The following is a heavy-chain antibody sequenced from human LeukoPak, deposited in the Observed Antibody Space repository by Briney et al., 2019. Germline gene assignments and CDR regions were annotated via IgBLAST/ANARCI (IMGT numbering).Heavy chain of an antibody. CDR1: GGTFTSYA. CDR2: INAGNGNT. D-gene: IGHD3-22*01. V-gene: IGHV1-3*01. Sequence: ASVKVSCKASGGTFTSYAMHWVRQAPGQRLEWMGWINAGNGNTKYSQKFQGRVTITRDTSASTAYMELSSLRSEDTAVYYCAATGGGYYDSSGNFDYWGQGTLVTVSS. CDR3: AATGGGYYDSSGNFDY. J-gene: IGHJ4*02.